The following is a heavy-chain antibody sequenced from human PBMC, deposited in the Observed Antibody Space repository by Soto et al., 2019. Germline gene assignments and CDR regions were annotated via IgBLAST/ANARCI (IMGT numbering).Heavy chain of an antibody. V-gene: IGHV3-30-3*01. CDR3: ARVPSSSGRAHFDY. CDR1: GFTFSSYA. Sequence: GGSLRLSCAASGFTFSSYAMHWVRQAPGKRLEWVAVISYDGSNKYYADSVKGRFTTSRDNSKNTLYLQMNSLRAEDTAVYYCARVPSSSGRAHFDYWGQGTLVTVS. D-gene: IGHD2-15*01. J-gene: IGHJ4*02. CDR2: ISYDGSNK.